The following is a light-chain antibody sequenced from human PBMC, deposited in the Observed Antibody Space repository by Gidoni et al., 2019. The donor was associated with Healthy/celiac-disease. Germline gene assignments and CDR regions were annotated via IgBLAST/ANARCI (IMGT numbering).Light chain of an antibody. Sequence: DIQLTKSPSFLSASVGDRVTITCRASQGISSSLAWYQQKPGKAPKLLIYAASTLQSGVPSRFSGSGSGTEFTLTISSLQPEDFATYYCQQLNSYPPTFGQGTRLEIK. CDR2: AAS. J-gene: IGKJ5*01. CDR3: QQLNSYPPT. CDR1: QGISSS. V-gene: IGKV1-9*01.